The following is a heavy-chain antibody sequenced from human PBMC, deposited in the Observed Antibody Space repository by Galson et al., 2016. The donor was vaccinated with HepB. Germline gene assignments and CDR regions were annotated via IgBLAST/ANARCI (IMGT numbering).Heavy chain of an antibody. CDR1: GFTFSTYT. CDR3: LRGGARGEFWSGDLYYYYMGV. V-gene: IGHV3-64*01. Sequence: SLRLSCAASGFTFSTYTFHWVRQVPGKGLQYLSAINSNGDTTFYANSVKGRFTVSRDNSKKTLYLTMGSLRPEDMAIYYCLRGGARGEFWSGDLYYYYMGVWGKGTTVIVSS. J-gene: IGHJ6*03. CDR2: INSNGDTT. D-gene: IGHD3-3*01.